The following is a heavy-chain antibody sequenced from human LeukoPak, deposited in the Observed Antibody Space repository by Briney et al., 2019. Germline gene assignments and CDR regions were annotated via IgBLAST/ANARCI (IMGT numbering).Heavy chain of an antibody. J-gene: IGHJ4*02. Sequence: ASVKVSCKASGYTLTGYYMHWVRQAPGQGLEWVGWINPKSGGTNYAQKFQGRVTMTSDTSITTVYMELSRLRSGDTAVYYCARRVFRGWGYYFDYWGQGTLVTVSS. D-gene: IGHD6-19*01. CDR3: ARRVFRGWGYYFDY. CDR1: GYTLTGYY. CDR2: INPKSGGT. V-gene: IGHV1-2*02.